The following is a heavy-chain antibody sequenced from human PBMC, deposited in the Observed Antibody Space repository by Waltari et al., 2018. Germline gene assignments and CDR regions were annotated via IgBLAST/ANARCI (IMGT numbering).Heavy chain of an antibody. Sequence: EVQLVESGGGLVQPGRSLRLSCAASGFNFDDYAMHWVRQDPGKGLEWVSGISWNSGSIGYADSVKGRFTISRDNAKNSLYLQMNSLRAEDTALYYCAKDNVRWLEVYYFDYWGQGTLVTVSS. V-gene: IGHV3-9*01. D-gene: IGHD5-12*01. CDR1: GFNFDDYA. CDR2: ISWNSGSI. CDR3: AKDNVRWLEVYYFDY. J-gene: IGHJ4*02.